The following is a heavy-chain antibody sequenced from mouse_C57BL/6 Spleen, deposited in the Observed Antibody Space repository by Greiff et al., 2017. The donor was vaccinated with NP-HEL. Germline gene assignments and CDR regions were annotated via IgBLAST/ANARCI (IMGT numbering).Heavy chain of an antibody. J-gene: IGHJ2*01. CDR2: IWRGGST. CDR3: AKEDSNSPYYFDY. Sequence: QVHVKQSGPGLVQPSQSLSITCTVSGFSLTSYGVHWVRQSPGKGLEWLGVIWRGGSTDYNAAFMSRLSITKDNSKSQVFFKMNSLQADDTAIYYCAKEDSNSPYYFDYWGQGTTLTVSS. V-gene: IGHV2-5*01. D-gene: IGHD2-5*01. CDR1: GFSLTSYG.